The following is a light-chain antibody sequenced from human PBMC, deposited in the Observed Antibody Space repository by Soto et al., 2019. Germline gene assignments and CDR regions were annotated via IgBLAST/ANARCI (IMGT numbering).Light chain of an antibody. CDR3: SSYAGSNNWL. J-gene: IGLJ3*02. CDR1: SSDVGGYNY. CDR2: GVT. Sequence: QSVLTQPPSASGSPGQSVTISCTGTSSDVGGYNYVSWYQQHPGKAPKLMIYGVTKRPSGVPDRFSGSKSGNTASLTVSGLQAEDEADYYCSSYAGSNNWLFGGGTKLTVL. V-gene: IGLV2-8*01.